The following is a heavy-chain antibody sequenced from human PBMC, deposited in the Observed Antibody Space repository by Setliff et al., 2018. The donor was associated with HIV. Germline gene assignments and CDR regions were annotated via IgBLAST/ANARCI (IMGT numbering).Heavy chain of an antibody. V-gene: IGHV3-11*04. Sequence: RGSLRLSCAASGFTFSDYYMGWIRQAPGKGLEWISYISSSGRTIYYADSVKGRFTVSRDNAKNSLYLQMNSLRAEDTAVYYCARPLGSTDAFDIWGQGTMVTVSS. CDR2: ISSSGRTI. CDR3: ARPLGSTDAFDI. CDR1: GFTFSDYY. J-gene: IGHJ3*02. D-gene: IGHD3-10*01.